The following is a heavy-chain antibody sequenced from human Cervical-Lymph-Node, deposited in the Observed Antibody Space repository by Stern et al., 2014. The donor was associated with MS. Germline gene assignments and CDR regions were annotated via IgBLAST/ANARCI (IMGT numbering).Heavy chain of an antibody. Sequence: QVQLQESGPGLVKPSQTLSLTCTVSGGSITSGGFYWSWIRQHPGKGLEWIGYIYSSGSTFYNPSLKSRLTMSIDTSKNQFSLRLTSVTAADTAVYYCARAGKGYCTTTSCSLFDYWGQGTLVTVSS. D-gene: IGHD2-2*01. CDR1: GGSITSGGFY. J-gene: IGHJ4*02. V-gene: IGHV4-31*03. CDR3: ARAGKGYCTTTSCSLFDY. CDR2: IYSSGST.